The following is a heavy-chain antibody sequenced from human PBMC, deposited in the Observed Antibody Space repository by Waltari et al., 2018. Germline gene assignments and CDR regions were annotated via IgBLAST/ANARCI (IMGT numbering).Heavy chain of an antibody. CDR3: ARSGTHSSILWWPASRYFDL. CDR1: GGSFSGYY. V-gene: IGHV4-34*01. J-gene: IGHJ2*01. Sequence: QVQLQQWGAGLLKPSETLSLTCAVYGGSFSGYYWSWIRQAPGKGLEWIGEINHSGSTNYNPSLKSRVTISVDTSKNQFSLKLSSVTTADTAVYYCARSGTHSSILWWPASRYFDLWGRGTLVTVSS. D-gene: IGHD2-21*01. CDR2: INHSGST.